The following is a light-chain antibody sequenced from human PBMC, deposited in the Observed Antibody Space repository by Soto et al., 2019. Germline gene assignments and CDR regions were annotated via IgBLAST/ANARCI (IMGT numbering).Light chain of an antibody. CDR2: DAS. CDR1: QDISNY. J-gene: IGKJ3*01. CDR3: QQYDNLP. Sequence: DIQMTQSPSSLSASVGDRVTITCQASQDISNYLNWYQQKPGKAPKLLIYDASNLETGVPSRFSGSGSGTEFNFTISSLQPEDIATYYCQQYDNLPFGPGTKVDIK. V-gene: IGKV1-33*01.